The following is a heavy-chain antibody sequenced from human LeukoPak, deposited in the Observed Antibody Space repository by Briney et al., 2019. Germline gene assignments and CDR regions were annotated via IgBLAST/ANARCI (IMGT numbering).Heavy chain of an antibody. D-gene: IGHD3-10*01. J-gene: IGHJ4*02. V-gene: IGHV1-2*02. Sequence: ASVKVSCKASGYTFTGYYMHWVRQAPGQGLEWMGWVNPNSGGTNYAQKFQGRVTMTRDTSISTAYMELSRLRSDDTAVYYCARGVPVNVLLWFGEPARSYYFDDWGQGTLVTVSS. CDR2: VNPNSGGT. CDR3: ARGVPVNVLLWFGEPARSYYFDD. CDR1: GYTFTGYY.